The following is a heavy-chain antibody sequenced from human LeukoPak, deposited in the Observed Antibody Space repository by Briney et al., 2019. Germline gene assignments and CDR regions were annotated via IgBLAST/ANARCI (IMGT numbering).Heavy chain of an antibody. V-gene: IGHV1-69*04. J-gene: IGHJ6*02. D-gene: IGHD6-13*01. Sequence: ASVTVSCKASGGTFSSYAISWVRQAPGQGLEWMGRIIPILGIANYAQKFQGRVTITADKSTSTAYMELSSLRSEDTAVYYCARRIAAAGTYGMDVWGQGTTVTVSS. CDR3: ARRIAAAGTYGMDV. CDR2: IIPILGIA. CDR1: GGTFSSYA.